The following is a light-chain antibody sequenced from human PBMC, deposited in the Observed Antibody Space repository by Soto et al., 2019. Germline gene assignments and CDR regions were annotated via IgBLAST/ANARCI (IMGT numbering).Light chain of an antibody. J-gene: IGKJ4*01. CDR2: GAS. Sequence: EIVLTQSPGTLSLSPGERATLSCRASQSASSSYLAWYQQKPGQAPSLLIYGASSRATGIPDRFSGSGSGTDFTLTISRLEPEDFAVYYCQHYGSLLTVGGGTKVEIK. CDR3: QHYGSLLT. V-gene: IGKV3-20*01. CDR1: QSASSSY.